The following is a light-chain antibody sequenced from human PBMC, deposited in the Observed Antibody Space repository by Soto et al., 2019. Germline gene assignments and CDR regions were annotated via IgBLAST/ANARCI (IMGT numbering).Light chain of an antibody. CDR2: GAS. V-gene: IGKV3-20*01. CDR3: QQYDSSPNT. J-gene: IGKJ2*01. Sequence: EIVLTQSPGTLSLSPGERATLSCRASQSVSSSYLAWYQQKPGQAPRLLIYGASSRATGIPDRFSGSGSGTDLTLTISRLEPEDFAVYYCQQYDSSPNTFGQGTKLEIK. CDR1: QSVSSSY.